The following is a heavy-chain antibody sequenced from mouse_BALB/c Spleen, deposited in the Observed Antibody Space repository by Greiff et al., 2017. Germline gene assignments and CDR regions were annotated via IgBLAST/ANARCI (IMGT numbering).Heavy chain of an antibody. D-gene: IGHD1-1*01. CDR3: ARSDYGSRYWYFDV. J-gene: IGHJ1*01. CDR2: IYPYNGGT. CDR1: GYTFTDYN. V-gene: IGHV1S29*02. Sequence: VQLQQSGPELVKPGASVKISCKASGYTFTDYNMHWVKQSHGKSLEWIGYIYPYNGGTGYNQKFKSKATLTVDNSSSTAYMELRSLTSEDSAVYYCARSDYGSRYWYFDVWGAGTTVTVSS.